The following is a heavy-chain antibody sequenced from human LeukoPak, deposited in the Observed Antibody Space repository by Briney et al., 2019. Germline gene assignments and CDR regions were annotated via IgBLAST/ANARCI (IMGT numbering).Heavy chain of an antibody. CDR1: GGSISSGGYS. CDR2: IYHSGST. V-gene: IGHV4-30-2*01. CDR3: ARATDAFDI. Sequence: SETLSLTCAVSGGSISSGGYSWRWIRQPPGKGLEWIGYIYHSGSTYYNPSLKSRVTISVDRSKNQFSLKLSSVTAADTAVYYCARATDAFDIWGQGTMVTVSS. J-gene: IGHJ3*02.